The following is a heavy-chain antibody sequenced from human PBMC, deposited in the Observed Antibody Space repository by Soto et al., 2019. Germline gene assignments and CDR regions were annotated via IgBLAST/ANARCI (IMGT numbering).Heavy chain of an antibody. CDR3: AKDEGVGGTLGLFYY. V-gene: IGHV3-30*18. CDR1: GFDFTYYA. D-gene: IGHD1-26*01. Sequence: QVQLVESGGGAVQPGESLRLSCVASGFDFTYYAMHWVRQAPGKGLESVAVMSSDGSKIHHTDSVKGRFTISRDNSKNTLYLQMNSLRKEDTAVYFCAKDEGVGGTLGLFYYWGQGTLVSFSS. J-gene: IGHJ4*02. CDR2: MSSDGSKI.